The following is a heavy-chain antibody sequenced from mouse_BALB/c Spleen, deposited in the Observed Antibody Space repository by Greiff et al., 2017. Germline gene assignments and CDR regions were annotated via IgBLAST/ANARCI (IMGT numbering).Heavy chain of an antibody. CDR2: ISYSGST. Sequence: EVQRVESGPSLVKPSQTLSLTCSVTGDSITSGYWNWIRKFPGNKLEYMGYISYSGSTYYNPSLKSRISITRDTSKNQYYLQLNSVTTEDTATYYCARRADDYDVGFAYWGQGTLVTVSA. CDR1: GDSITSGY. V-gene: IGHV3-8*02. J-gene: IGHJ3*01. D-gene: IGHD2-4*01. CDR3: ARRADDYDVGFAY.